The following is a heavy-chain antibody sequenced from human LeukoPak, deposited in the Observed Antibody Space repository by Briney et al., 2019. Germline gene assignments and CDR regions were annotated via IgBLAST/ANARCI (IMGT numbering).Heavy chain of an antibody. V-gene: IGHV3-53*01. CDR1: GFTVSSNY. Sequence: GGSLRLSCAASGFTVSSNYMSWVRQAPGKGLEWVSVICSGGSTYYADSVKGRFTISRDNSKNTLYLQMNSLRAEDTAVYYCARESAQYYYYYMDVWGKGTTVTVSS. CDR3: ARESAQYYYYYMDV. CDR2: ICSGGST. J-gene: IGHJ6*03.